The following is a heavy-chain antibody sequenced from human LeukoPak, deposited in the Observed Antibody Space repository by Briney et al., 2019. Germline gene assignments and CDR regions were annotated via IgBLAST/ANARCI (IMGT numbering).Heavy chain of an antibody. J-gene: IGHJ6*03. V-gene: IGHV4-61*02. CDR1: GGSISSGSYY. Sequence: SETLSLTCTVSGGSISSGSYYWSWIRQPAGKGLEWIGRIYTSGSTNYNPSLKSRVTISVDTSKNQFSLKLSSVTAADTAVYYCARVLYSSSSGLGYYYYYMDVWGKGTTVTVSS. CDR3: ARVLYSSSSGLGYYYYYMDV. CDR2: IYTSGST. D-gene: IGHD6-6*01.